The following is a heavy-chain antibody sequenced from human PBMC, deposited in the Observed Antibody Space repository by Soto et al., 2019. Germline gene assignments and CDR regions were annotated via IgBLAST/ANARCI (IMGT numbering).Heavy chain of an antibody. CDR2: INPSGGST. J-gene: IGHJ3*02. V-gene: IGHV1-46*01. Sequence: ASVKVSCKASGYTFTSYYMHWVRQAPGQGPEWMGIINPSGGSTRYAQKFQGRLTITADTSTNTAYMELRSLFSEDTAVYYCARGHECGGNSDAYDIWGQGTVVTVSS. D-gene: IGHD2-21*01. CDR3: ARGHECGGNSDAYDI. CDR1: GYTFTSYY.